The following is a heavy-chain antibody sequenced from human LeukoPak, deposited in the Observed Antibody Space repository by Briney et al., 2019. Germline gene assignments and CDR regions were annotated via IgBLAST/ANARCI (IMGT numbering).Heavy chain of an antibody. Sequence: GGSLRLSCAASGFTFSSYGMHWVRQAPGKGLEWVAVISYDGSNKYYADSVKGRFTISRDNSKNTLYLQMNSLRAEDTAVYYCAKDARTIAAAGILDYWGQGTLVTVSS. CDR1: GFTFSSYG. J-gene: IGHJ4*02. V-gene: IGHV3-30*18. D-gene: IGHD6-13*01. CDR2: ISYDGSNK. CDR3: AKDARTIAAAGILDY.